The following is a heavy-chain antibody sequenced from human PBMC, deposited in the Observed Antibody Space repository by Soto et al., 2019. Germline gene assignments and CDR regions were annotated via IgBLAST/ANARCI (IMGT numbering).Heavy chain of an antibody. CDR2: MNPNSGNT. CDR3: ARAPSNEGGPDY. J-gene: IGHJ4*02. V-gene: IGHV1-8*02. Sequence: ASVKVSCKASGYTFTSYGISWVRQATGQGLEWMGWMNPNSGNTGYEQKFQGRVTMTRDTSISTAYMELSSLTSEDTAIYYCARAPSNEGGPDYWGQGTLVTVSS. CDR1: GYTFTSYG.